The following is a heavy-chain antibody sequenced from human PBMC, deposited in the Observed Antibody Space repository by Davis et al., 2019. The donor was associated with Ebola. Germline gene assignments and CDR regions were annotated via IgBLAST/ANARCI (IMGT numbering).Heavy chain of an antibody. J-gene: IGHJ5*02. V-gene: IGHV3-74*01. Sequence: GESLKISSAASGFTFSSYWMHWVRQAPGKGLVWVSRINSDGSSTSYADSVKGRFTISRDNAKNTLYLQMNSLRAEDTAVYYCARVGYGDYWRWFDPWGQGTLVTVSS. CDR2: INSDGSST. CDR3: ARVGYGDYWRWFDP. D-gene: IGHD4-17*01. CDR1: GFTFSSYW.